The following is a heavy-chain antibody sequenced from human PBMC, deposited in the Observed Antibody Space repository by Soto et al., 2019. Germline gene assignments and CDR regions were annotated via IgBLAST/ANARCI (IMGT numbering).Heavy chain of an antibody. CDR2: ISGSGGST. CDR3: AKESANFYYGSGSLPYYFDY. J-gene: IGHJ4*02. V-gene: IGHV3-23*01. CDR1: GFTFSSYA. D-gene: IGHD3-10*01. Sequence: PGGSLRLSCAPPGFTFSSYAMSWVAQAPGKGLNVFSAISGSGGSTYYADSVKGRFTISRDNSKNTLYLQMNSLRAEDTAVYYCAKESANFYYGSGSLPYYFDYWGQGTLVTVSS.